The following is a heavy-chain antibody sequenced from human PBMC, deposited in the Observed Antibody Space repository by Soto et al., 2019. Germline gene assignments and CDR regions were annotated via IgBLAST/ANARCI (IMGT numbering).Heavy chain of an antibody. CDR2: ISYDGRHQ. D-gene: IGHD1-1*01. Sequence: ESGGDWVQPGRSLRLSCAASGLTLGSYVMPWVRQAPGKGLEWVAMISYDGRHQYYADSVKGRFTISRDNLEATLDLQMNGLTPEATAISFCASEMEITPEYNFDYWVQGNLVTFSS. CDR3: ASEMEITPEYNFDY. CDR1: GLTLGSYV. J-gene: IGHJ4*02. V-gene: IGHV3-30*03.